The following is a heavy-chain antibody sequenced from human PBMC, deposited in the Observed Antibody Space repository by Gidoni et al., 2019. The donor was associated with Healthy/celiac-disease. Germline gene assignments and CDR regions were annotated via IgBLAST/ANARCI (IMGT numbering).Heavy chain of an antibody. CDR3: AKLGCGGSCSPNGGTIDY. V-gene: IGHV3-23*01. CDR1: GFTFSSYD. CDR2: ISGSGGST. D-gene: IGHD2-15*01. Sequence: EVQLLESGGGLVQPGWSLRLSCAASGFTFSSYDLSWVRQAPGKGPEWSSAISGSGGSTYYADSVKGRYTISRDNSKNTLYLQMNSLRAEDTAVYYCAKLGCGGSCSPNGGTIDYWGQGTLVTVSS. J-gene: IGHJ4*02.